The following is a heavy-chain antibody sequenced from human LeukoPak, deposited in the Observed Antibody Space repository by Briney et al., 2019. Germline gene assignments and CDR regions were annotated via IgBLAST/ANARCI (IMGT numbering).Heavy chain of an antibody. CDR3: ARVRGGYGGNSWLDY. J-gene: IGHJ4*02. V-gene: IGHV4-61*02. CDR1: GCSISSGSYY. Sequence: PSETLSLTCTVSGCSISSGSYYWSWIRQPAGKGLEWIGRIYTSGSTNYNPSLKSRVTISVDTSKNQFSLKLSSVTAADTAVYYCARVRGGYGGNSWLDYWGQGTLVTVSS. CDR2: IYTSGST. D-gene: IGHD4-23*01.